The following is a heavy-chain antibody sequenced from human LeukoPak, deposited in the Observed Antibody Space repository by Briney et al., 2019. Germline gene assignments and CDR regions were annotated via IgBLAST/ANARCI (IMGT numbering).Heavy chain of an antibody. V-gene: IGHV3-15*01. Sequence: GGSLRLSCAASAFIFSNAWMNWVRQAPGKGLEGVGRIKSKTDGGTTDYAAPVKGRFTISRDDSKNTLYLQMNSLKTEDTAVYYCTTEERVSSGYCSGGSCYIDYWGQGTLVTVSS. CDR2: IKSKTDGGTT. J-gene: IGHJ4*02. D-gene: IGHD2-15*01. CDR1: AFIFSNAW. CDR3: TTEERVSSGYCSGGSCYIDY.